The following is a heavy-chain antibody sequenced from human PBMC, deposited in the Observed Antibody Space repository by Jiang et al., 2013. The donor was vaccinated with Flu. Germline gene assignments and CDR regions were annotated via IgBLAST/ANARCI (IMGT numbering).Heavy chain of an antibody. D-gene: IGHD3-22*01. CDR2: IIPIFGAP. V-gene: IGHV1-69*06. Sequence: EVKKAGSSVKVSCKASGGTFRSYAIYWVRQAPGQGLEWMGGIIPIFGAPKYAQNFQGRVSITADKLTSTAYIEVSSLRSEDTAVYYCAREHYDSSGYYPDAFDIWGQGTMVTVSS. J-gene: IGHJ3*02. CDR3: AREHYDSSGYYPDAFDI. CDR1: GGTFRSYA.